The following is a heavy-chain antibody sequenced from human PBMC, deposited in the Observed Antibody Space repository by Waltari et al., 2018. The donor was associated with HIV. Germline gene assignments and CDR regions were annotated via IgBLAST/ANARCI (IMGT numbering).Heavy chain of an antibody. CDR1: GGSISGYF. D-gene: IGHD5-12*01. V-gene: IGHV4-34*02. CDR2: LNDRGTA. Sequence: QVHLQQWGAGLLKPSETLSLTCAVYGGSISGYFWIWVRQPPGRGLEWIGELNDRGTANYKPSLKSRVSMSVNTSKNQFSLSLTSVTAADTALYYCARVEMASITYFDFWGQGTLVTVSS. CDR3: ARVEMASITYFDF. J-gene: IGHJ4*02.